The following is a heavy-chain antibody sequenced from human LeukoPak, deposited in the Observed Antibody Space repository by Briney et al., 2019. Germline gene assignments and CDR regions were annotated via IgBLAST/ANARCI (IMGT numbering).Heavy chain of an antibody. J-gene: IGHJ5*02. V-gene: IGHV1-8*03. CDR3: ARGGGTDL. CDR1: GYTFTSYD. D-gene: IGHD1-7*01. CDR2: MDPDSGVT. Sequence: ASVKVSCKASGYTFTSYDINWVRQATGQGLEWMGYMDPDSGVTAYAQKFQGRVTITRNTSISTAYMEVTSLRSDDTAVYYCARGGGTDLWGQRTLVTVSS.